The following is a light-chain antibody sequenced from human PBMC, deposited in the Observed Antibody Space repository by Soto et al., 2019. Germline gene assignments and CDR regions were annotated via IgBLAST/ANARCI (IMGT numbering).Light chain of an antibody. CDR3: SSYAGSSNV. J-gene: IGLJ1*01. Sequence: QSALTQPASVSGSPGQSITISCTGSSSDVGGYNYVSWYQQHRGKAPKLMIYEVNKRPSGVPDRFSGSKSGNTASLTVSGLQAEDEADYYCSSYAGSSNVFGTGTKVTVL. CDR1: SSDVGGYNY. V-gene: IGLV2-8*01. CDR2: EVN.